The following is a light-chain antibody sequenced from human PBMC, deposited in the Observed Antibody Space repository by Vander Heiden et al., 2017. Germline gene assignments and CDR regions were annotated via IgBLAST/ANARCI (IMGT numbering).Light chain of an antibody. Sequence: QSALTQPASVSGSPGQSITISCTGTNRDVGAYSYVSWYQQHPGEAPKLIIYEVSYRPSGISNRFSGSKSANTASLTISGLRAEDEADYYCSSYTSSGTLFGGGTKLTVL. J-gene: IGLJ2*01. V-gene: IGLV2-14*01. CDR2: EVS. CDR1: NRDVGAYSY. CDR3: SSYTSSGTL.